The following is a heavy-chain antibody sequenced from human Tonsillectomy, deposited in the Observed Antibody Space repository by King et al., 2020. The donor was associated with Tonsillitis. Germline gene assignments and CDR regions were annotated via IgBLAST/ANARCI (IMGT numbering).Heavy chain of an antibody. CDR3: AKGVYSGSYSPAEYFQH. Sequence: VQLVESGGGVVQPGRSLRLSCAASGFTFSSYGMHWVRQAPGKGLEWVAVISYDGSNKYYADSVKGRFTISRDNSKKTLYLQMNSLRAEDTAVYYCAKGVYSGSYSPAEYFQHWGQGTLVTVSS. CDR1: GFTFSSYG. J-gene: IGHJ1*01. CDR2: ISYDGSNK. V-gene: IGHV3-30*18. D-gene: IGHD1-26*01.